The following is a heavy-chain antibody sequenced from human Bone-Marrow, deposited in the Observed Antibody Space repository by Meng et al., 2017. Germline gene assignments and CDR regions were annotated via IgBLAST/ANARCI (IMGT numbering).Heavy chain of an antibody. CDR2: INPKSGDT. Sequence: QVRLVRSGAGVKNLRPSLKVSCKASGYTFPDYWLHWVRRAPGQGLEWMGRINPKSGDTHYAQRFQGRVTMTGDTSISTAYMELSGLRSDDTAMYYCARDEDISAAGKLFGDYWGQGTLVTVSS. V-gene: IGHV1-2*06. J-gene: IGHJ4*02. D-gene: IGHD6-13*01. CDR3: ARDEDISAAGKLFGDY. CDR1: GYTFPDYW.